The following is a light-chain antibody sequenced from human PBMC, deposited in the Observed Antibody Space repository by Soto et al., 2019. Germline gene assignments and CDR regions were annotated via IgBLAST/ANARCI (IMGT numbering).Light chain of an antibody. Sequence: QSVLTQSSSASASLGSSVKLTCTLSSGDVSYIIAWHQQQPGKAPRYLMKLECTGKYNKGSGVPDRFSGSSSGADRCLTIPYLQFEDEAAYNCEIWANNLWVFGGGTQLTVL. J-gene: IGLJ3*02. CDR3: EIWANNLWV. V-gene: IGLV4-60*02. CDR2: LECTGKY. CDR1: SGDVSYI.